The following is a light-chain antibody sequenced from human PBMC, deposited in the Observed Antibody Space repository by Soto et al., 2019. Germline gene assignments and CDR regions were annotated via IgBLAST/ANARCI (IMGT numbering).Light chain of an antibody. V-gene: IGKV1-39*01. Sequence: TQSPGTLSVSPGERATLSCRASQTIRSDLAWYQQKPGKAPKLLIYAVSSLQSGGPSRFSGTGSGTDFTLTISSLQPEDFAIYYCQQTFGKPLVTFGQGTRLEIK. J-gene: IGKJ5*01. CDR1: QTIRSD. CDR3: QQTFGKPLVT. CDR2: AVS.